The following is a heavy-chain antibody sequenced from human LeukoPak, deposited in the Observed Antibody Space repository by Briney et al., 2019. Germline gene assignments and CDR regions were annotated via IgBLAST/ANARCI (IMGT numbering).Heavy chain of an antibody. CDR3: AIGGVAYAFDY. J-gene: IGHJ4*02. V-gene: IGHV3-23*01. CDR2: ISGSGGRT. D-gene: IGHD2-15*01. CDR1: GFTFSSYA. Sequence: GGSPKLSCVASGFTFSSYAMSWVRQAPGKGLEWVSHISGSGGRTYYADSVKGRFTISRDNSKNTLYLQMDSLRAEDTAVYYCAIGGVAYAFDYWGQGTLVTVSS.